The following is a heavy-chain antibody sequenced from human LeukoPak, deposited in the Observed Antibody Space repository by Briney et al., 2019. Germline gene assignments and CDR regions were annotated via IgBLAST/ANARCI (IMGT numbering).Heavy chain of an antibody. V-gene: IGHV3-13*01. J-gene: IGHJ3*02. CDR1: GFSFSRYE. CDR3: VREGRGRSGTNAYDI. CDR2: IGTSGDT. Sequence: GGSLRLSCASSGFSFSRYEMHWVRQGIGKRLEWVSAIGTSGDTFYAGSVKGRFTISRENAKDSLYLQMNSLSAGDTAVYYCVREGRGRSGTNAYDIWGQGTVVSVST. D-gene: IGHD6-19*01.